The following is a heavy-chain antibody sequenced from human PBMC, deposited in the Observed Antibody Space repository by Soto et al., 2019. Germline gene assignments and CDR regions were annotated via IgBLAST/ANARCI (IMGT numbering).Heavy chain of an antibody. CDR2: IYYSGST. J-gene: IGHJ4*02. CDR3: ARERGSTWRTYYFDY. Sequence: SESLSIACTFSVGSISSGDYYWSWIRQPRGKGLEWIGYIYYSGSTYYNPSLKSRVTISVDTSKNQFSLKLSSVTAADTAVYYCARERGSTWRTYYFDYWGQGTLVTVSS. D-gene: IGHD5-12*01. CDR1: VGSISSGDYY. V-gene: IGHV4-30-4*01.